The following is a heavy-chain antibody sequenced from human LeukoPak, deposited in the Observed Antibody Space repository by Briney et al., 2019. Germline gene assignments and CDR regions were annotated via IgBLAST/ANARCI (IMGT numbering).Heavy chain of an antibody. Sequence: GGSLRLSCSVSGFPFSAYAMHWVRQAPGKGLEYASSISSNGGSTYYADSVKGRFTISRDNSKNTLYLQMSSLRADDTAVYYCVKDRWIDYWGQGTLVTVS. CDR2: ISSNGGST. D-gene: IGHD1-1*01. CDR3: VKDRWIDY. CDR1: GFPFSAYA. J-gene: IGHJ4*02. V-gene: IGHV3-64D*09.